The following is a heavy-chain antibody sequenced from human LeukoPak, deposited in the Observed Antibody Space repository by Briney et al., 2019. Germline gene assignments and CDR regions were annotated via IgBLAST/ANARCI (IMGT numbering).Heavy chain of an antibody. V-gene: IGHV3-30*04. Sequence: GGSLRLSCAASGFTFSSYAMHWVRQAPGKGLEWVAVISYDGSNKYYADSVKGRFTISRDNSKNTLYLQMNSLRAEDTAVYYCARDRGNSRTTAYWGQGTLVTVSS. D-gene: IGHD1/OR15-1a*01. J-gene: IGHJ4*02. CDR2: ISYDGSNK. CDR3: ARDRGNSRTTAY. CDR1: GFTFSSYA.